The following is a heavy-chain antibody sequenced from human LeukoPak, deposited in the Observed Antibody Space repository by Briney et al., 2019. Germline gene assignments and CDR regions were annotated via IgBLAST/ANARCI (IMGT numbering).Heavy chain of an antibody. J-gene: IGHJ4*02. Sequence: ASVKLYRRASGDTFINYGISWVRQAPGQGLEWMGWISGYNGDTKYAQNLQGRVTMTTDTSTSTAYMERRSLRSDDTAVYYCAYLPSYKRSWRDYWGRGTWSPVPS. CDR1: GDTFINYG. D-gene: IGHD3-10*01. CDR2: ISGYNGDT. V-gene: IGHV1-18*01. CDR3: AYLPSYKRSWRDY.